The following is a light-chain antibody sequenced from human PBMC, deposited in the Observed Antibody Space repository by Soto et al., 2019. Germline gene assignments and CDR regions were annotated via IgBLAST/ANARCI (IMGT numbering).Light chain of an antibody. CDR2: DAS. CDR3: QQYGSSPWT. V-gene: IGKV3-20*01. CDR1: QSISTN. Sequence: EMVMTQSPGTLSVSAGERATLSCRASQSISTNLAWYQQKPGQAPRLLIYDASTRATGIPARFSGSGSGTDFTLTISRLEPEDFAVYYCQQYGSSPWTFGQGTKVDIK. J-gene: IGKJ1*01.